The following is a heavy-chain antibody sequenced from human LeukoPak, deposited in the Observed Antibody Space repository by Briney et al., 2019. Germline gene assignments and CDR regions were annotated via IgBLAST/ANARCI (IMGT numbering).Heavy chain of an antibody. CDR1: GFSFGDYA. J-gene: IGHJ4*02. V-gene: IGHV3-23*01. CDR3: AKKTVASAAASCDY. D-gene: IGHD2-2*01. Sequence: GGSLRLSCTASGFSFGDYAMSWFRQAPGKGLEWVSSIGGSGTGGSTYYADSVKGRFTISRDNSKNTLYLQMNTLSADDTAVYYCAKKTVASAAASCDYWGQGTLVTVSS. CDR2: IGGSGTGGST.